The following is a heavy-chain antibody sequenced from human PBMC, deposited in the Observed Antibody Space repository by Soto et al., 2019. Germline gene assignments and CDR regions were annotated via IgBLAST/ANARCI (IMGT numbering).Heavy chain of an antibody. CDR3: ARMGDVTYYYYGMDV. J-gene: IGHJ6*04. Sequence: QVQLVQSGAEVKKPGASVKVSCKASGYTFSTYGISWVRQAPGQGLEWMGWINGYNGNTNYAPKLQGRITMTTDTSTTTAYMELRRLTSDDTAVSYCARMGDVTYYYYGMDVWGKGTTVTVSS. CDR1: GYTFSTYG. V-gene: IGHV1-18*01. CDR2: INGYNGNT. D-gene: IGHD3-16*01.